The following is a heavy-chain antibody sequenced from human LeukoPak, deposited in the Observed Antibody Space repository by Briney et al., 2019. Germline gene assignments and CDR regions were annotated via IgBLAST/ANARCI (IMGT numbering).Heavy chain of an antibody. Sequence: GGSLRLSCAASGFIFSNYGMHWVRQAPGKGLEWVAFVRYDESIKFYADSVKGRFTISRDNSKTTLYLQMNSLRAEDTAVYYCAKDVPAAYFDYWGQGTLVTVSS. D-gene: IGHD2-2*01. J-gene: IGHJ4*02. CDR3: AKDVPAAYFDY. CDR1: GFIFSNYG. V-gene: IGHV3-30*02. CDR2: VRYDESIK.